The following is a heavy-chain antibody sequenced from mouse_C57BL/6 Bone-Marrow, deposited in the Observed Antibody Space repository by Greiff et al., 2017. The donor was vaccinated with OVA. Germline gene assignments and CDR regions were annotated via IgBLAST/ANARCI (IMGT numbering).Heavy chain of an antibody. CDR3: ARQLSPSMDY. J-gene: IGHJ4*01. CDR1: GFTFSDYY. V-gene: IGHV5-12*01. Sequence: EVKLQESGGGLVQPGGSLKLSCAASGFTFSDYYMYWVRQTPEKRLEWVAYISNGGGSTYYPDTVKGRFTISRDNAKNTLYLQMSRLKSEDTAMYYCARQLSPSMDYWGQGTSVTVSS. CDR2: ISNGGGST. D-gene: IGHD3-2*02.